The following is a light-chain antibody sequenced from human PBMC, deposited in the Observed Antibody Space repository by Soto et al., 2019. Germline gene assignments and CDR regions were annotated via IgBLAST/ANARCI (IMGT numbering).Light chain of an antibody. J-gene: IGLJ2*01. Sequence: QPVLTQSSSASASLGSSVKLTCTLSSGHSSYIIAWHHQQPGKAPRYLMKLEGSGSYNKGSGVPDRLSGSSSGADRYLTISNLQFEDEANYYCETWDSNTRVFGGGTKLTVL. CDR3: ETWDSNTRV. CDR1: SGHSSYI. V-gene: IGLV4-60*02. CDR2: LEGSGSY.